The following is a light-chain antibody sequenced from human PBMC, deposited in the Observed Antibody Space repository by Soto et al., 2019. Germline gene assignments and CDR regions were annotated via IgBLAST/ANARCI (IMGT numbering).Light chain of an antibody. Sequence: DIQMTQSPSTLSASVGDRVTITCRASQSISSWLAWYQQKPGKAHKLLIYKTSSLESGVPSRFSGSGYGTEFTLTISSLQPDEFAIYYFQQYKSFSLTFGGGTKVEIK. CDR1: QSISSW. CDR3: QQYKSFSLT. V-gene: IGKV1-5*03. CDR2: KTS. J-gene: IGKJ4*01.